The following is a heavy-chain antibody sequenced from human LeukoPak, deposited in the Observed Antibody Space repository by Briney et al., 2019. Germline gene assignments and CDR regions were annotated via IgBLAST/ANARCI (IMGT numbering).Heavy chain of an antibody. V-gene: IGHV4-4*07. Sequence: SETLSLTCTVFGGSISSYYWSWIRQPAGKGLKWIGRMYTSGSTNYNPSLKSRVTMSVDTSKNQFSLKLSSVTAADTAVYYCARDTGYYFGSGNYLYYFDYWGQGTLVTVSS. CDR1: GGSISSYY. J-gene: IGHJ4*02. CDR2: MYTSGST. D-gene: IGHD3-10*01. CDR3: ARDTGYYFGSGNYLYYFDY.